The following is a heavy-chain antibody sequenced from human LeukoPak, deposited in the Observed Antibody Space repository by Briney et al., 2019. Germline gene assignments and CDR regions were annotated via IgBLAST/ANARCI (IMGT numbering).Heavy chain of an antibody. CDR1: GGTFSSYA. CDR3: ASREYYDSSGYQAEYFQH. D-gene: IGHD3-22*01. Sequence: SVKVSCKASGGTFSSYAISWVRQAPGQGLEWMGRIIPIFGTANYAQKFQGRVTITTDESTSTAYMELSSLRSEDTAVYCCASREYYDSSGYQAEYFQHWGQGTLVTVSS. CDR2: IIPIFGTA. J-gene: IGHJ1*01. V-gene: IGHV1-69*05.